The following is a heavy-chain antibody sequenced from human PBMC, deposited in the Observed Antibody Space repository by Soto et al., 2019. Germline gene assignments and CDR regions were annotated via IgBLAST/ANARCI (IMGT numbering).Heavy chain of an antibody. D-gene: IGHD3-3*01. Sequence: GASVKVSCKASGYTFTSYYMHWVRQAPGQGLEWMGIINPSGGSTSYAQKFQGRVTMTRDTSTSTVYMELSSLRSEDTAVYYCARDGYDFWSGSHWFDPWGQGTLVTVSS. CDR1: GYTFTSYY. CDR2: INPSGGST. J-gene: IGHJ5*02. V-gene: IGHV1-46*01. CDR3: ARDGYDFWSGSHWFDP.